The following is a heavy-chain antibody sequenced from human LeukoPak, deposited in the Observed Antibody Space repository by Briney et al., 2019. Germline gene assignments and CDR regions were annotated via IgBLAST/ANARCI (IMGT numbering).Heavy chain of an antibody. CDR2: IRGSGGST. Sequence: PGGSLRLSCAASGFTFSSYAMSWVRQAPGKGREWVSAIRGSGGSTYYADSVKGRFTISRDNSKNTLYLQMNSLRAEDTAVYYCAKDNVGYSSDFDYWGQGTLVTVSS. CDR3: AKDNVGYSSDFDY. CDR1: GFTFSSYA. V-gene: IGHV3-23*01. D-gene: IGHD6-13*01. J-gene: IGHJ4*02.